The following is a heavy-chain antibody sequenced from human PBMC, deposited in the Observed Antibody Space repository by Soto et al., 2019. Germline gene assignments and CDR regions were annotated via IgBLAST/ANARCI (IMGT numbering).Heavy chain of an antibody. CDR1: GFTFSDYY. CDR2: ISSSGSTI. D-gene: IGHD1-7*01. CDR3: ARDSSSFSPTGWGWNYVVAIHYYYYMDV. Sequence: PGGSLRVSWAASGFTFSDYYMSWIRQAPGKGLEWVSYISSSGSTIYYADSVKGRFTISRDNAKNSLYLQMNSLRAEDTAVYYCARDSSSFSPTGWGWNYVVAIHYYYYMDVWGKGTTVTVSS. V-gene: IGHV3-11*01. J-gene: IGHJ6*03.